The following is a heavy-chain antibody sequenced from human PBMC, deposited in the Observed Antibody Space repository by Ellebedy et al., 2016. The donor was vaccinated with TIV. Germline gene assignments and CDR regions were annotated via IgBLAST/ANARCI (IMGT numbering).Heavy chain of an antibody. Sequence: SETLSLTCAVSGRSISSSNWWSWVRQPPGKGLEWIGEIYHSGSTNYNPSLKSRVTISVDKSKNQFSLKLSSVTAADTAVYYCARDKVVGDYGDLFDYWGQGTLVTVSS. D-gene: IGHD4-17*01. CDR3: ARDKVVGDYGDLFDY. V-gene: IGHV4-4*02. CDR2: IYHSGST. J-gene: IGHJ4*02. CDR1: GRSISSSNW.